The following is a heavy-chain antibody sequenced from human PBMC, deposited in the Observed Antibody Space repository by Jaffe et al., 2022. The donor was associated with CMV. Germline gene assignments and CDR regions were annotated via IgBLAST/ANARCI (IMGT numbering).Heavy chain of an antibody. CDR2: INAGNGNT. D-gene: IGHD2-2*01. CDR1: GYTFTSYA. Sequence: QVQLVQSGAEVKKPGASVKVSCKASGYTFTSYAMHWVRQAPGQRLEWMGWINAGNGNTKYSQKFQGRVTITRDTSASTAYMELSSLRSEDTAVYYCARDGNQLDWFDPWGQGTLVTVSS. J-gene: IGHJ5*02. CDR3: ARDGNQLDWFDP. V-gene: IGHV1-3*01.